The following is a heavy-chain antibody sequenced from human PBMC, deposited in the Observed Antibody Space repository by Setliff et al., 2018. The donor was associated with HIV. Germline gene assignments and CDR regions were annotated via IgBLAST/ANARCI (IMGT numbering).Heavy chain of an antibody. Sequence: GGSLRLSCAASAFTFSSYSMNWVRQAPGKGLEWVAVISYDGSNKYYADSVKGRFTISRDNSKNTLYLQMNSLRAEDTAVYYCARSVIGYYYYGMDVWGQGTLVTVSS. CDR1: AFTFSSYS. CDR3: ARSVIGYYYYGMDV. CDR2: ISYDGSNK. D-gene: IGHD3-10*01. V-gene: IGHV3-30*05. J-gene: IGHJ6*02.